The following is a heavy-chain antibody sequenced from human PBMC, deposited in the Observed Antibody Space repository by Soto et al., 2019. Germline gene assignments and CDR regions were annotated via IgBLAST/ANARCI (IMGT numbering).Heavy chain of an antibody. V-gene: IGHV1-69*13. CDR3: ARNGTLTGYSYGMDV. CDR1: GGTFSDST. Sequence: SVKVSCKASGGTFSDSTINWVRQAPGQRLEWMGGIIPIFDTANYAEKFQGRVTITADESTSTSFMEVSSLRSEDTAVYYCARNGTLTGYSYGMDVCGPGTMVAVSS. J-gene: IGHJ6*02. CDR2: IIPIFDTA. D-gene: IGHD1-1*01.